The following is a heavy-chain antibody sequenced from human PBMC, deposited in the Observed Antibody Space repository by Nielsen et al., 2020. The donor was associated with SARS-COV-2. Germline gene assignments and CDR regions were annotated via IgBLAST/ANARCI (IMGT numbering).Heavy chain of an antibody. CDR2: IYYSGST. J-gene: IGHJ4*02. Sequence: SETLSLTCTVSGGSISSSSYYWGWIRQPPGKGLEWIGSIYYSGSTYYNPSLKSRVTISVDTSKNQFSLKLSSVTAADTAVYYCARLVAQKKEGIFPQYYFDYWGQGTLVTVSS. D-gene: IGHD2-15*01. CDR1: GGSISSSSYY. CDR3: ARLVAQKKEGIFPQYYFDY. V-gene: IGHV4-39*01.